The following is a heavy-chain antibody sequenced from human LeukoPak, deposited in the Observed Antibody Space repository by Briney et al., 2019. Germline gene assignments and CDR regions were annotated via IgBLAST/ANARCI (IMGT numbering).Heavy chain of an antibody. CDR2: INTDGSGT. CDR1: GVTFSRYW. D-gene: IGHD5-12*01. CDR3: ARSGYSGYDQGDV. J-gene: IGHJ6*04. V-gene: IGHV3-74*01. Sequence: GGSLRLSCAASGVTFSRYWMNWVRQAPGKGLGWVSRINTDGSGTNYADSVKGRFTISRDNAKNTLYLQMNSLRAEDTAVYYCARSGYSGYDQGDVWGKGTTVTVSS.